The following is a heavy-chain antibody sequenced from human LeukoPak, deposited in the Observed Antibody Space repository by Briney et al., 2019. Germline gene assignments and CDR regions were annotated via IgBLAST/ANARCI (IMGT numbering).Heavy chain of an antibody. J-gene: IGHJ3*02. CDR2: ISYDGSNK. CDR1: GFAFSDYY. CDR3: ARADTMIVDGAFDI. Sequence: GGSLRLSCAASGFAFSDYYMTWVRQAPGKGLEWVAVISYDGSNKYYADSVKGRFTISRDNSKNTLYLQMNSLRAEDTAVYYRARADTMIVDGAFDIWGQGTMVTVSS. D-gene: IGHD3-22*01. V-gene: IGHV3-30*03.